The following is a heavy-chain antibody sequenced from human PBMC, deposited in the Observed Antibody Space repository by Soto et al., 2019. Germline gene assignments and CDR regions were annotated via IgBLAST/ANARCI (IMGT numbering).Heavy chain of an antibody. Sequence: SETLSLTCAVSGGSISSSNWWSWVRQPPGKGLEWIGEIYHSGSTNYNPSLKSRVTISVDKSKNQFSLKLSPVTAADTAVYYCARLNLGYSSSWPFDYWGQGTLVTAPQ. CDR3: ARLNLGYSSSWPFDY. J-gene: IGHJ4*02. D-gene: IGHD6-13*01. CDR1: GGSISSSNW. CDR2: IYHSGST. V-gene: IGHV4-4*02.